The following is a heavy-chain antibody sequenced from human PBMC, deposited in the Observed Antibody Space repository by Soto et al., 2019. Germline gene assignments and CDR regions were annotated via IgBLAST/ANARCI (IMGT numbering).Heavy chain of an antibody. CDR3: AKDSWYFDL. D-gene: IGHD6-13*01. J-gene: IGHJ4*02. V-gene: IGHV3-74*01. CDR2: INTSGHST. Sequence: GGSLRLSCEASGFVFTNFWMHWVRHVPGKGLVWVARINTSGHSTNYAESVKGRFTISRDNAKNTVSLQMNSLRVEDTGVYYCAKDSWYFDLWSQGSQVTVSS. CDR1: GFVFTNFW.